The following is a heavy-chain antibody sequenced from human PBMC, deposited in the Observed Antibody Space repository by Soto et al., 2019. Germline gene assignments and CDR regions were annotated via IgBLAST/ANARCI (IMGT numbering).Heavy chain of an antibody. CDR3: ARDGLGFCIATSCRGANWFDP. J-gene: IGHJ5*02. CDR2: IIPIFGTP. Sequence: QVQLVQSGAEVKKPGSSVKVSCKASGGTFNNYAVNWVRQAPGQGLEWMGGIIPIFGTPNYAQKFQDRDTITAEESTNTAYMELTSLRSADTAVYFCARDGLGFCIATSCRGANWFDPWGQGTLVTVSS. CDR1: GGTFNNYA. V-gene: IGHV1-69*12. D-gene: IGHD2-2*01.